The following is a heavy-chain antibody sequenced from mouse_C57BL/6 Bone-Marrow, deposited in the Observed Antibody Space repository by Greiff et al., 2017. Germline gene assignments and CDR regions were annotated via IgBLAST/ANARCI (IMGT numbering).Heavy chain of an antibody. J-gene: IGHJ4*01. Sequence: QVQLQQSGAELARPGASVKLSCKASGYTFTSSGISWVKQRTGQGLEWIGEIYPRSGNTYYNEKFKGKATLTADKSSSTAYMELRSLTSEDSAVYFCARSQSGVGDAMDYWGQGTSVTVSS. D-gene: IGHD1-1*01. CDR1: GYTFTSSG. CDR2: IYPRSGNT. CDR3: ARSQSGVGDAMDY. V-gene: IGHV1-81*01.